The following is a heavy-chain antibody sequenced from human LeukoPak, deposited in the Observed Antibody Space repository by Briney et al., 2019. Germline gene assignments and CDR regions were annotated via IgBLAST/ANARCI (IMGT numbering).Heavy chain of an antibody. J-gene: IGHJ4*02. CDR1: GFTFSCHA. Sequence: PGGSLRLACAASGFTFSCHAMSWVRDAPGEGLEWVSVIMDCGRRIYYADYVKALFTISRDNSKNTLYLQIIRLRAEGAGLYYCAQYYSGYDLCAGYWGQGSLVTVSS. CDR2: IMDCGRRI. CDR3: AQYYSGYDLCAGY. V-gene: IGHV3-23*01. D-gene: IGHD5-12*01.